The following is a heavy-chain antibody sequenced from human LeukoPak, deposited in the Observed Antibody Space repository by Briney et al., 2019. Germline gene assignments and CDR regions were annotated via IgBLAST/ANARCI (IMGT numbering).Heavy chain of an antibody. CDR2: ISSGSSFQ. V-gene: IGHV3-21*01. CDR3: AREGDPPGFYYYHHMDV. CDR1: GFDFSIYA. D-gene: IGHD3-16*01. Sequence: GGSLRLSCAASGFDFSIYAIDWVRQVPGRGLEWVSSISSGSSFQNYADSVKGRFTISRDNAKNSVYLQMNRLRAEDTAVYFCAREGDPPGFYYYHHMDVWGKGTTVTVSS. J-gene: IGHJ6*03.